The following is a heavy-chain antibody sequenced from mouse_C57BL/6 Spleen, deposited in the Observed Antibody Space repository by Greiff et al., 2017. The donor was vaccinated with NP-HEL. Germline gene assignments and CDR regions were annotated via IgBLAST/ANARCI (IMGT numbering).Heavy chain of an antibody. J-gene: IGHJ4*01. CDR3: ARREVPIAMDY. CDR1: GFTFSSYA. V-gene: IGHV5-4*03. Sequence: DVMLVESGGGLVKPGGSLKLSCAASGFTFSSYAMSWVRQTPEKRLEWVATISDGGSYTYYPDNVKGRFTISRDNAKNNLYLQMSHLKSEDTAMYYCARREVPIAMDYWGQGTSVTVSS. CDR2: ISDGGSYT.